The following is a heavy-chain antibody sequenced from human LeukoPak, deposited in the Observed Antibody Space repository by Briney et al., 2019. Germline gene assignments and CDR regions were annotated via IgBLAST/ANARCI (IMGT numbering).Heavy chain of an antibody. CDR3: ARETASGYLGFDF. CDR2: ISAYGHT. J-gene: IGHJ4*02. D-gene: IGHD3-3*01. V-gene: IGHV1-18*01. CDR1: GYTFTSYG. Sequence: GASVKVSCKASGYTFTSYGITWVRQAPGQGLEWMGWISAYGHTKLARNLKARVTVTIDTSTTTAYMELRSLSSDDTAVYFCARETASGYLGFDFWGQGTLITVSS.